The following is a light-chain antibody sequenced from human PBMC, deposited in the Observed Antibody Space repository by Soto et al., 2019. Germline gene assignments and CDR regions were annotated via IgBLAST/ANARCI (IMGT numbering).Light chain of an antibody. CDR3: HQRSNWPVT. CDR2: DAS. V-gene: IGKV3-11*01. J-gene: IGKJ5*01. CDR1: QSVSSY. Sequence: EIVLTQSPATLSLSPGERATLSCRASQSVSSYLAWYQQKPGQAPRLLIYDASNRATGIPARFSGSGSGTDFTLTISSPEPDDFAVYYCHQRSNWPVTFGKGTRLEF.